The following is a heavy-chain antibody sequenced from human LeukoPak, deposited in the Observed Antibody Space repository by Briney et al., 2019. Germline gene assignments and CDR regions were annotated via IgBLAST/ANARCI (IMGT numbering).Heavy chain of an antibody. D-gene: IGHD6-19*01. CDR3: AGLIAVACIGNDY. CDR1: GGSISSSSYY. Sequence: PSETLSLTCTVSGGSISSSSYYWGWIRQPPGKGLEWIGSIYYSGSTYYNPSLKSRVTISVDTSKNQFSLKLSSVTAADTAVYYCAGLIAVACIGNDYWGQGTLVTVSS. CDR2: IYYSGST. J-gene: IGHJ4*02. V-gene: IGHV4-39*01.